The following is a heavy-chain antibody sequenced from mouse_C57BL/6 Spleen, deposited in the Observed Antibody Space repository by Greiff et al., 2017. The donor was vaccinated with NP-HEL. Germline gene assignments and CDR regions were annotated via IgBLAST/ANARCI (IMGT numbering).Heavy chain of an antibody. V-gene: IGHV10-3*01. CDR3: VRDPIDLYDYDEGWYFDV. D-gene: IGHD2-4*01. CDR2: IRSKSSNYAT. CDR1: GFTFNTYA. J-gene: IGHJ1*03. Sequence: EVKLVESGGGLVQPKGSLKLSCAASGFTFNTYAMHWVRQAPGKGLEWVARIRSKSSNYATYYADSVKDRFTISRDDSESMLYLQMNNLKTEDTAMYYCVRDPIDLYDYDEGWYFDVWGTGTTVTVSS.